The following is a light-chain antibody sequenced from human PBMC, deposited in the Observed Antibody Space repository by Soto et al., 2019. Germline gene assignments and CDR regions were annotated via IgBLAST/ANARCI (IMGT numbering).Light chain of an antibody. CDR1: QSVSSY. V-gene: IGKV3-11*01. Sequence: IVLTQSPATLSLSPGERATLSCRASQSVSSYLAWYQQKPGQAPRLLIYDASNRATGIPARFSGSGSGTDFTPTISSLEPEDFAIYYCQQRSNWPPVTFGGGTKVEIK. CDR3: QQRSNWPPVT. CDR2: DAS. J-gene: IGKJ4*01.